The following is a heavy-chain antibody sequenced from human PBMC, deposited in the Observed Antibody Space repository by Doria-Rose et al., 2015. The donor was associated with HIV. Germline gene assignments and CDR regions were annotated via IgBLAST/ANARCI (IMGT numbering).Heavy chain of an antibody. CDR3: ARLGGGDYDSSPSFFDH. J-gene: IGHJ4*02. V-gene: IGHV5-51*01. CDR2: IYPVDSDT. D-gene: IGHD5-12*01. Sequence: VRAKPGNGLEGMGIIYPVDSDTRYSPSFEDQVAISADKSLSTTYLQWSSLKASDTAMYFCARLGGGDYDSSPSFFDHWGQGT.